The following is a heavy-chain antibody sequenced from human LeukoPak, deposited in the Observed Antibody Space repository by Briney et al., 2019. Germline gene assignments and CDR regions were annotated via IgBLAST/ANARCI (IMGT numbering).Heavy chain of an antibody. CDR2: IIPIFGTA. J-gene: IGHJ6*03. V-gene: IGHV1-69*13. D-gene: IGHD6-13*01. CDR3: ARMAAAVTHGYYYYYMDV. Sequence: SVKVSCKASGYTFTSYGISWVRQAPGQGLEWMGGIIPIFGTANYAQKFQGRVTITADESTSTAYMELSSLRSEDTAVCYCARMAAAVTHGYYYYYMDVWGKGTTVTVSS. CDR1: GYTFTSYG.